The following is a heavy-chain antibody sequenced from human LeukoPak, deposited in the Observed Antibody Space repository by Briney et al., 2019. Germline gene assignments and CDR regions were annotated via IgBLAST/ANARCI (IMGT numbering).Heavy chain of an antibody. CDR3: ARHSLNNYGSYY. CDR1: GGSISSSTYS. CDR2: IHYDGNT. J-gene: IGHJ4*02. Sequence: PSETLSLTCTVSGGSISSSTYSWTWIRQPPGKGLEWIGSIHYDGNTYYKPSLKSRVTISVDTSNIQFSLRLSSATAADMATYYCARHSLNNYGSYYWGQGTLVTVSS. V-gene: IGHV4-39*01. D-gene: IGHD5-24*01.